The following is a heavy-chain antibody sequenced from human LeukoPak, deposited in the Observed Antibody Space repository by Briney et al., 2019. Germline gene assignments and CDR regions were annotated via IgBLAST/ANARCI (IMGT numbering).Heavy chain of an antibody. CDR2: ISYDGSNK. CDR1: GFTFSNYG. V-gene: IGHV3-30*18. CDR3: AKDQGLAAAGFLDY. J-gene: IGHJ4*02. Sequence: GGSLRLSCAASGFTFSNYGMHWVRQAPGKGLDWVAVISYDGSNKYYADSVKGRFTIYRDNSKNTLYLQMNSLRAEDTAVYYCAKDQGLAAAGFLDYWGQGTLVTVSS. D-gene: IGHD6-13*01.